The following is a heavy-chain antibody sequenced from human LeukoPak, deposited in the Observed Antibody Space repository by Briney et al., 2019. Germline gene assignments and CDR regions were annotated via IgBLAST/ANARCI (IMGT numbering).Heavy chain of an antibody. D-gene: IGHD3-22*01. Sequence: ASVKVSCKASGYTFTGYYMHWVRQAPGQGLEWMGWINPNSGGTNYAQKFQGRVTMTRDTSISTAYMELSRLRSDDTAVYYCARDRPYYYDSSGYLLLGYWGQGTLVTVSS. CDR3: ARDRPYYYDSSGYLLLGY. CDR2: INPNSGGT. V-gene: IGHV1-2*02. J-gene: IGHJ4*02. CDR1: GYTFTGYY.